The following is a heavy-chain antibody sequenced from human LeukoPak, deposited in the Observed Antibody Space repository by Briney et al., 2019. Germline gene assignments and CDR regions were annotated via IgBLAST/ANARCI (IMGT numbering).Heavy chain of an antibody. Sequence: GESLKISCKGSEYSFSSYWIAWVRQMPGKGLEWLGIIYPGDSDTRYSPSFQGQVTISADKSISTAYLQWSSLKASDTAMYYCARRVVVTADFDYWGQGTLVTVSS. J-gene: IGHJ4*02. CDR2: IYPGDSDT. V-gene: IGHV5-51*01. CDR3: ARRVVVTADFDY. CDR1: EYSFSSYW. D-gene: IGHD2-21*02.